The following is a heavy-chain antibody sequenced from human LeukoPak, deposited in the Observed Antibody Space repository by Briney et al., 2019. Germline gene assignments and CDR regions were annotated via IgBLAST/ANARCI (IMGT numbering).Heavy chain of an antibody. CDR2: ISGSGGNT. Sequence: PGGSLRLSCAVSGFTFSTYPMSWVRQGQGRGLERVSSISGSGGNTYYADSVKGRFTISRDNSKNTLYMQMNSLRAEDTAVYYCAKGQVASGNTLRFDSWGQGTLVTVSS. CDR1: GFTFSTYP. V-gene: IGHV3-23*01. J-gene: IGHJ4*02. D-gene: IGHD4-23*01. CDR3: AKGQVASGNTLRFDS.